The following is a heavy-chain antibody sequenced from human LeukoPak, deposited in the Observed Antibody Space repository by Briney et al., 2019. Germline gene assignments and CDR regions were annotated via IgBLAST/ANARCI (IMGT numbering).Heavy chain of an antibody. CDR1: GYSFTSYW. V-gene: IGHV5-51*01. CDR2: IYPGDSDT. Sequence: GESLKISCKRSGYSFTSYWMGWVRQMPGKGLEWMGNIYPGDSDTRYSPSFQGQVTISADKSISTAYLQWSSLKASDTAIYYCARQTTVSSPFVYWGQGTLVTVSS. D-gene: IGHD1-1*01. J-gene: IGHJ4*02. CDR3: ARQTTVSSPFVY.